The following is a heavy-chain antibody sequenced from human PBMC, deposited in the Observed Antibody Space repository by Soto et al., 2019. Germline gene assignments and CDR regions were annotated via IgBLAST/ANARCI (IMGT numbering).Heavy chain of an antibody. D-gene: IGHD1-26*01. J-gene: IGHJ6*02. CDR1: GYSFTSYC. CDR2: IDPSDSYT. V-gene: IGHV5-10-1*01. Sequence: GESLNSSCKGSGYSFTSYCISWVRQMPGKGLEWMGRIDPSDSYTNYSPSFQGHVTISADKSISTAYLQWSSLKASDTAMYYCAREGSGSYGTYYGMDVWGQGTTVTVSS. CDR3: AREGSGSYGTYYGMDV.